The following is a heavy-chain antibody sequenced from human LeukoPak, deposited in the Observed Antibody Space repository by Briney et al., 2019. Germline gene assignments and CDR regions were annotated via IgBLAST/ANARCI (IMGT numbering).Heavy chain of an antibody. D-gene: IGHD5-12*01. CDR3: AREEGGYSGYDSVDY. CDR2: ISYDGSNK. V-gene: IGHV3-30*04. Sequence: GGSLRLSCAASGFTFSSYEMNWVRQAPGKGLEWVAVISYDGSNKYYADSVKGRFTISRDNSKNTLYLQMNSLRAEDTAVYYCAREEGGYSGYDSVDYWGQGTLVTVSS. J-gene: IGHJ4*02. CDR1: GFTFSSYE.